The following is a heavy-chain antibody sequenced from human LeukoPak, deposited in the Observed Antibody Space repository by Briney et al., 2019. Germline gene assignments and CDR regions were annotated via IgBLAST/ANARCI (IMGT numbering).Heavy chain of an antibody. V-gene: IGHV4-34*01. J-gene: IGHJ4*02. Sequence: SETLSLTCAVYGGSFSGYYWSWIRQPPGKGLEWIGEINHSGSTNYNPSLKSRVTISVDTSKNQFSLKLSSVTAADTAVYYCARHSITMVRGVIPYYFDYWGQGTLVTVSS. D-gene: IGHD3-10*01. CDR1: GGSFSGYY. CDR2: INHSGST. CDR3: ARHSITMVRGVIPYYFDY.